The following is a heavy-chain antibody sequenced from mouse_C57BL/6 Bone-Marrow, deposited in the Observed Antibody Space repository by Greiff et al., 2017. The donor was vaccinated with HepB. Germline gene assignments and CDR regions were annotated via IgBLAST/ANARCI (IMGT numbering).Heavy chain of an antibody. CDR3: TLIYYYGSYWYFDV. J-gene: IGHJ1*03. Sequence: VQLQQSGAELVRPGASVKLSCTASGFNIKDDYMHWVKQRPEQGLEWIGWIDPENGDTEYAPKFQGKATITADTSSNTAYLQLSSLTSEDTAVYYCTLIYYYGSYWYFDVWGTGTTVTVSS. D-gene: IGHD1-1*01. CDR1: GFNIKDDY. CDR2: IDPENGDT. V-gene: IGHV14-4*01.